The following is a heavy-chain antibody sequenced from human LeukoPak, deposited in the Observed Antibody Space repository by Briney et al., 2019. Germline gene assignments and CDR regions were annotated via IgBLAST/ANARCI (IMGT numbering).Heavy chain of an antibody. CDR1: GGSISSSSYY. Sequence: SETLSLTCTVSGGSISSSSYYWGWIRQPPGKGLEWIGSIYYSGSTYYNPSLKSRVTISVDTSKNQFSLTLSSVTAADTAVYYCARHQGSRQYYYYYYMDVWGKGTTVTVSS. CDR3: ARHQGSRQYYYYYYMDV. D-gene: IGHD2-2*01. CDR2: IYYSGST. V-gene: IGHV4-39*01. J-gene: IGHJ6*03.